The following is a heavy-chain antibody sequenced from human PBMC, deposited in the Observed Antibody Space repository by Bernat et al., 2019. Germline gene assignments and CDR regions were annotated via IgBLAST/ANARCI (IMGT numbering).Heavy chain of an antibody. CDR3: TTDNFGGVIVTFDY. CDR1: GFTFSNAW. CDR2: IKSKTDGGTT. D-gene: IGHD3-16*02. V-gene: IGHV3-15*01. J-gene: IGHJ4*02. Sequence: EVQLVESGGGLVKPGGSLRLSCAASGFTFSNAWMSWVRQAPGKGLEWVGRIKSKTDGGTTDYAAPVKGRFTISRDDSKNTLYLQMNSLKTEDTAVYYCTTDNFGGVIVTFDYWGQGTLVTVSS.